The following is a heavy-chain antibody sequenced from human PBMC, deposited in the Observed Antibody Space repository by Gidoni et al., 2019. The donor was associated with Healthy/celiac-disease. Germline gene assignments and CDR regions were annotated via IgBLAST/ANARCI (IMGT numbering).Heavy chain of an antibody. CDR2: IYSGGRT. D-gene: IGHD3-22*01. V-gene: IGHV3-53*01. CDR1: GFTVSSNY. Sequence: EVQLVESGGGLIQPGGSLRLSCAASGFTVSSNYMSWVRRAPGKGLEWVSVIYSGGRTYYADSVKGRFTISRDNSKNTLYLQMNSLRAEDTAVYYCARGSATMIVVGWGQGTLVTVSS. J-gene: IGHJ4*02. CDR3: ARGSATMIVVG.